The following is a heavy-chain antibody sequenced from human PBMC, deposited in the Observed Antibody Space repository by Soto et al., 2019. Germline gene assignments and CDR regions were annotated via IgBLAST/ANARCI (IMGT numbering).Heavy chain of an antibody. CDR2: IWYDGSNK. D-gene: IGHD3-10*01. CDR1: GFTFSSYG. CDR3: ARDRVLVRGVNYYYGMDV. J-gene: IGHJ6*02. Sequence: GGSLRLSCAASGFTFSSYGMHWVRQAPGKGLEWVAVIWYDGSNKYYADSVKGRFTISRDNSKNTLYLQMNSLRAEDTAVYYCARDRVLVRGVNYYYGMDVWGQGTTVTVSS. V-gene: IGHV3-33*01.